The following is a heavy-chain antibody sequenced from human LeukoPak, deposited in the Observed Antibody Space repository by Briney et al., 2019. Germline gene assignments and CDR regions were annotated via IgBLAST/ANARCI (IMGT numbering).Heavy chain of an antibody. J-gene: IGHJ3*02. D-gene: IGHD3-10*01. CDR1: GFTFSSYS. CDR2: ISTSSSTI. Sequence: PGGSLRLFCAASGFTFSSYSMNWVRQAPGKGLEWVSYISTSSSTIYYADSVKGRFTISRDNAKNSLYLQMNSLRAEDTAVYYCARWRGALDAFDIWGQGTMVTVSS. CDR3: ARWRGALDAFDI. V-gene: IGHV3-48*01.